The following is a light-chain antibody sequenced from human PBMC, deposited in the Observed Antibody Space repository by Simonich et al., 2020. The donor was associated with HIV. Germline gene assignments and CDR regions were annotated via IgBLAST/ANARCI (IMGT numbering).Light chain of an antibody. CDR2: WAA. CDR1: QSILYSSNNKNF. V-gene: IGKV4-1*01. J-gene: IGKJ4*01. CDR3: QQYNNWPT. Sequence: DIVMTQSPDSLAVSLGERATINCKSSQSILYSSNNKNFLAWYQQKPGQPPELLIYWAATRESGVPDRFSGSGSGTDFTLTISSMQSEDFAVYYCQQYNNWPTFGGGTKVEIK.